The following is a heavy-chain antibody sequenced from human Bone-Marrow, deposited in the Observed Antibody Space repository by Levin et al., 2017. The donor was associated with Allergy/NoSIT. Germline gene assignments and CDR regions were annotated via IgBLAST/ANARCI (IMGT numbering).Heavy chain of an antibody. V-gene: IGHV3-7*01. CDR3: ARRGCGYGNLCYHFAMDV. Sequence: GGSLRLSCSASGFTFGDYWMTWVRQSPGKGLEWVATIKKDGSQKHYVDSVKGRFTISRDNFKKSLYLQMNSLRAEDTAVYYCARRGCGYGNLCYHFAMDVWGRGTTVTVSS. J-gene: IGHJ6*02. CDR1: GFTFGDYW. D-gene: IGHD4-11*01. CDR2: IKKDGSQK.